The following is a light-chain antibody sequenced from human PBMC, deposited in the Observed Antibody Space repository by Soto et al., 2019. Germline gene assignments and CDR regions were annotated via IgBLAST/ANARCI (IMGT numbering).Light chain of an antibody. CDR3: QQYGSSLRT. CDR2: GAS. CDR1: QSVSSSY. Sequence: EIVLTQSPGTLSLSPGERATLSCRASQSVSSSYLAWYQQKPGQAPRLLIYGASSRATGIPDRFSGSGSGTDFALTINRLEPEYFAVYYCQQYGSSLRTFGQGTKLEIK. V-gene: IGKV3-20*01. J-gene: IGKJ2*01.